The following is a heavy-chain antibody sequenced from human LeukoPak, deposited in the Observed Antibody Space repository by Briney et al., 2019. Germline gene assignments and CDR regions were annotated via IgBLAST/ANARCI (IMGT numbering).Heavy chain of an antibody. D-gene: IGHD6-19*01. CDR1: GFTFSSYW. Sequence: PGGSLRVSCVASGFTFSSYWMHWVRQAPGKGLVWVSRINSDGSSTSYADFVKGRFAISRDSAKNTLYLQMNSLKAEDTAVYYCARGGSSGWNDNWGQGTLVTVPS. V-gene: IGHV3-74*01. J-gene: IGHJ4*02. CDR3: ARGGSSGWNDN. CDR2: INSDGSST.